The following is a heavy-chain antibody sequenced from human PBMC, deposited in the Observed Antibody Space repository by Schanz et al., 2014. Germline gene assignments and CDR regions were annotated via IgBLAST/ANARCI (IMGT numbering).Heavy chain of an antibody. Sequence: EVQLVESGGGLVQPGGSLRLSCGGSGFTFSKYWMSWVRQAPGKGLEWVANIKQDGSEKYYVDAVKGRFTISRDNAKNSMYLHMKSLRGEDTALYYCARDSGPYYDKSMDVWGQGTTVAVSS. V-gene: IGHV3-7*01. D-gene: IGHD3-9*01. CDR3: ARDSGPYYDKSMDV. CDR2: IKQDGSEK. J-gene: IGHJ6*02. CDR1: GFTFSKYW.